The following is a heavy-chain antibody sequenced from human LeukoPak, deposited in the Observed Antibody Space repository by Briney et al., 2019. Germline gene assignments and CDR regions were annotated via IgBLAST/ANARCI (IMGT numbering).Heavy chain of an antibody. CDR1: GYTFTSYD. J-gene: IGHJ3*02. CDR2: MNPNSGNT. V-gene: IGHV1-8*01. Sequence: ASVKVSCKASGYTFTSYDINWVRQATGQGLEWMGWMNPNSGNTGYAQKFQGRVTMTRNTSIRTAYMELSSLRSEDTAVYYCAREVYDSSGYYYAFDIWGQGTMVTVSS. CDR3: AREVYDSSGYYYAFDI. D-gene: IGHD3-22*01.